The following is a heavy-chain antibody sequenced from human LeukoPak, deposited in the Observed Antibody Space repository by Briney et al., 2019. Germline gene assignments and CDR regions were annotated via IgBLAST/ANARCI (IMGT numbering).Heavy chain of an antibody. D-gene: IGHD2-21*01. V-gene: IGHV3-66*01. J-gene: IGHJ4*02. CDR2: LYSGGST. CDR1: GFTISSNY. Sequence: GGSLRLSCAASGFTISSNYMTWVRQAPGKGLEWVSVLYSGGSTYYADSVKGRFTISRDNSKNTLYLQMNNLRAEDTAVYYCARNHGDYWGQGTLVTVSS. CDR3: ARNHGDY.